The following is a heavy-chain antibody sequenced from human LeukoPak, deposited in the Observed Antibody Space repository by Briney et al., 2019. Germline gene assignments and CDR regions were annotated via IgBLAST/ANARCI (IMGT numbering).Heavy chain of an antibody. Sequence: ASVKVSCKASGGTFSNYAISWVRQAPGQGLEWMGGIIPIFGTANYAQRFQGRVTITADESTSTANMELSSLRSEDTAVYYCVRVVGSSGWYYFDYWGQGTLVTVSS. CDR3: VRVVGSSGWYYFDY. CDR2: IIPIFGTA. V-gene: IGHV1-69*13. CDR1: GGTFSNYA. J-gene: IGHJ4*02. D-gene: IGHD6-19*01.